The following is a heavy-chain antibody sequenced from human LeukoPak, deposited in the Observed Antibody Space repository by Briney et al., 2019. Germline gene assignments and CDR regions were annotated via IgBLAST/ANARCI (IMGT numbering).Heavy chain of an antibody. V-gene: IGHV4-38-2*02. CDR1: GYSISSGHY. CDR2: IYLSGST. CDR3: ASPSTGDLFDY. Sequence: LESLSLTCTVSGYSISSGHYWGWIGQPPGKGLEWFGIIYLSGSTYYNPSLKSRSTLSVDTSKNQFSLRLSSVTAADTAVYYYASPSTGDLFDYWGQGTLVTVSS. J-gene: IGHJ4*02. D-gene: IGHD1-1*01.